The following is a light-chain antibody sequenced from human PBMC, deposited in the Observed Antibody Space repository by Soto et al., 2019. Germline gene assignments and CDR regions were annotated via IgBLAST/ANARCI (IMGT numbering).Light chain of an antibody. CDR2: DVN. J-gene: IGLJ2*01. V-gene: IGLV2-8*01. CDR1: SSDVGTDNY. CDR3: ASFSSSNALV. Sequence: QSALTQPPSASGSPGQSVTISCTGTSSDVGTDNYVSWYQHFSGKAPKLMIYDVNKRLSGVPDRFSGSKSGNTASLTVSGLQADDEGDYYCASFSSSNALVFGGGTKLTVL.